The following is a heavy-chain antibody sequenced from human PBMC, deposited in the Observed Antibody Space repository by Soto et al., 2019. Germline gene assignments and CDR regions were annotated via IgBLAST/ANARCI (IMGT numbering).Heavy chain of an antibody. Sequence: QAGGSLRLSCAASGFTFSSYDMHWVRQATGKGLEWVSAIGTAGDTYYPGSAKGRFTISRENSKNSLYLQMNSLRAEDTAVYYCAKERSIAVAAYDAFDIWGQGTMVTVSS. CDR1: GFTFSSYD. CDR3: AKERSIAVAAYDAFDI. CDR2: IGTAGDT. J-gene: IGHJ3*02. V-gene: IGHV3-13*04. D-gene: IGHD6-19*01.